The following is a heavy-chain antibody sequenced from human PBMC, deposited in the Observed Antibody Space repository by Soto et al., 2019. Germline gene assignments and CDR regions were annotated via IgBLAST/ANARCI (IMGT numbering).Heavy chain of an antibody. CDR2: INPSGGTT. J-gene: IGHJ6*02. V-gene: IGHV1-46*01. CDR3: ERDGGTVTGYYYYGMDV. Sequence: GASVKVSCKASGYTFTNYYMHWVRQAPGQGLEWMGIINPSGGTTTYAQKFQGRVTMTRDTSTSTVYMELSSLRSEDTAVYYCERDGGTVTGYYYYGMDVWGQGTTVTVSS. CDR1: GYTFTNYY. D-gene: IGHD4-4*01.